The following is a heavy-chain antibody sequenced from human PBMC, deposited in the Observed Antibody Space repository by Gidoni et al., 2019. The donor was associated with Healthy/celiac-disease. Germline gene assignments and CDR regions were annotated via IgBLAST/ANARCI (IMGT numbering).Heavy chain of an antibody. CDR3: ARASPNYDYVWGSPPYYFDY. CDR2: IYTSGST. Sequence: QVQLQESGPGLVKPSETLSLTCTVSGGSISSYYWSWIRQPAGKGLEWIGRIYTSGSTNYNPSLKSRVTMSVDTSKNQFSLKLSSVTAADTAVYYCARASPNYDYVWGSPPYYFDYWGQGTLVTVSS. V-gene: IGHV4-4*07. J-gene: IGHJ4*02. D-gene: IGHD3-16*01. CDR1: GGSISSYY.